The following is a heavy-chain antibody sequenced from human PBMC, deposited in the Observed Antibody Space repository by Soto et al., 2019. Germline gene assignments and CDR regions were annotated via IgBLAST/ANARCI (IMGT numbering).Heavy chain of an antibody. Sequence: GGSLRLSCAASGFTFSSYGMHWVRQAPGKGLEWVAVISYDGSNKYYADSVKGRFTISRDNSKNTLYLQMNSLRAEDTAVYYVAKSPVLVTAALDYWGQGTXVPVAS. J-gene: IGHJ4*02. V-gene: IGHV3-30*18. D-gene: IGHD2-2*01. CDR1: GFTFSSYG. CDR3: AKSPVLVTAALDY. CDR2: ISYDGSNK.